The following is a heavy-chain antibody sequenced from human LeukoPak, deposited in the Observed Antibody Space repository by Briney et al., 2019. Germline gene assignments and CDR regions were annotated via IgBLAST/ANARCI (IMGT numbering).Heavy chain of an antibody. Sequence: PSETLSLTCAVYGGSFSGYYWSWIRQPPGKGLEWIGEINHSGSTNYNPSLKSRVTISVDTSKNQFSLKLSSVTAADTAVYYCARSVLYGDYFGAFDIWGQGTMVTVSS. CDR2: INHSGST. V-gene: IGHV4-34*01. CDR3: ARSVLYGDYFGAFDI. CDR1: GGSFSGYY. D-gene: IGHD4-17*01. J-gene: IGHJ3*02.